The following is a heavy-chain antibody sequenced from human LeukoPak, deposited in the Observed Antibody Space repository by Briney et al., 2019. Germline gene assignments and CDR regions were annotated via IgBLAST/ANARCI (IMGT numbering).Heavy chain of an antibody. J-gene: IGHJ4*02. Sequence: GRSLRLSCAASGFTFDDYAMHWVRQAPGKGLGWVSGISWNSGSIGYADSVKGRFTISRDNAKNSLYLQMNSLRAEDTALYYCAKGRDYVDTAPVDYWGQGTLVTVSS. D-gene: IGHD5-18*01. CDR3: AKGRDYVDTAPVDY. V-gene: IGHV3-9*01. CDR1: GFTFDDYA. CDR2: ISWNSGSI.